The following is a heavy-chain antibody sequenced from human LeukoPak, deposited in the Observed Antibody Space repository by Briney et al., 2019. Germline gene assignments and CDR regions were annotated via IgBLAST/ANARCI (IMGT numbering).Heavy chain of an antibody. V-gene: IGHV3-66*01. Sequence: GGSLRLSCLTSGLTFSNHAMTWVRQAPGKGLEWVSVIYSGGSTYYADSVKGRFTISRDNSKNTLYLQMNSLRAEDTAVYYCARDLDYWGQGTLVTVSS. CDR3: ARDLDY. J-gene: IGHJ4*02. CDR2: IYSGGST. CDR1: GLTFSNHA.